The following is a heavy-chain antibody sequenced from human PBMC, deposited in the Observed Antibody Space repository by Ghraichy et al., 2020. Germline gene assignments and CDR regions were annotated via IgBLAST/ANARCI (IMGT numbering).Heavy chain of an antibody. D-gene: IGHD3-16*01. CDR2: IKTDGSEK. J-gene: IGHJ4*02. V-gene: IGHV3-7*03. Sequence: GGSLRLSCAASGFAFPTYWMTWFRQTPGRGLEWLANIKTDGSEKYYLDSVKGRFTISRDNAKNSLYLQMNSLRVEDTAIYYCVRDYVWGTEDPDYWGQGTLVTVSS. CDR3: VRDYVWGTEDPDY. CDR1: GFAFPTYW.